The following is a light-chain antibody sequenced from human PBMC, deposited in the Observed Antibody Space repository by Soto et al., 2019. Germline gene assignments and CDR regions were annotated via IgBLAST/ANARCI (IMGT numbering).Light chain of an antibody. V-gene: IGKV3-20*01. Sequence: ESVLTQSPGTLSLSPGERATLSCRTSQSVSSSYLAWYQQKPGQAPRLLIYGAFTRATGIPDRFSGSGSGTDFTLTISRLEPVDFAVYYSQQSSPSLCTSGYGTKVNIK. CDR1: QSVSSSY. CDR3: QQSSPSLCT. CDR2: GAF. J-gene: IGKJ1*01.